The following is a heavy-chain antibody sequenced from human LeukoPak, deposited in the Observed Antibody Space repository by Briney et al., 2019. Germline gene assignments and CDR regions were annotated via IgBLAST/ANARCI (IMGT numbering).Heavy chain of an antibody. CDR2: ISSSGSTI. Sequence: GGSLRLSCAASGFTFSDYYMSWIRQAPGKGLEWVSYISSSGSTIYYADSVKGRFTISRDNAKNSLYLQMNSLQTEDTAVYYCIIPQDGYGTLNAFKNWGQGTRVTVSS. V-gene: IGHV3-11*01. D-gene: IGHD2-21*01. J-gene: IGHJ3*02. CDR3: IIPQDGYGTLNAFKN. CDR1: GFTFSDYY.